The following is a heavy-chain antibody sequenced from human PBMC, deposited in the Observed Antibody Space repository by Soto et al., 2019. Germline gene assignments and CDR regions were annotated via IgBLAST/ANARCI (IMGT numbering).Heavy chain of an antibody. D-gene: IGHD4-17*01. CDR2: ISGSGGST. Sequence: GSLRLSCAASGFTFSSYAMSWVRQAPGKGLEWVSAISGSGGSTYYADSVKGRFTISRDNSKNTLYLQMNSLRAEDTAVYYCAKDGTTVLGYYYGMDVWGQGTTVTVSS. CDR1: GFTFSSYA. J-gene: IGHJ6*02. V-gene: IGHV3-23*01. CDR3: AKDGTTVLGYYYGMDV.